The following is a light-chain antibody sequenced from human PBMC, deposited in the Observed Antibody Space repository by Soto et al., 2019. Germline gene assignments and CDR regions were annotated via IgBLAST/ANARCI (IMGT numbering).Light chain of an antibody. CDR1: QSVASSY. CDR3: QQYGSLPPT. Sequence: EIVLTQSPATLSLSPGERATLSCRASQSVASSYLAWYQQKLGQAPRLLIYGASTRATGIPDRFSGSGSGTDFTLTVSRLEPEDFAVFYCQQYGSLPPTFGQGTKLEIK. CDR2: GAS. J-gene: IGKJ2*01. V-gene: IGKV3-20*01.